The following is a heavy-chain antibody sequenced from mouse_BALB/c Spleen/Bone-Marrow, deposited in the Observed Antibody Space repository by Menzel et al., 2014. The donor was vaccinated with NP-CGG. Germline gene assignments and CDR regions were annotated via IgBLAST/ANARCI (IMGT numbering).Heavy chain of an antibody. CDR2: IDPETGGT. D-gene: IGHD1-2*01. Sequence: QVQLQQSGAELVRPGASVTLSCKASGYTFTDYEMHWVKQTPVHGLEWIGAIDPETGGTAYNQNFKGKATLTADKSSTTDCMQLRRRTAEASDVYYCSRWGLITTAPFDYWGQGTTRTVSS. CDR1: GYTFTDYE. V-gene: IGHV1-15*01. J-gene: IGHJ2*01. CDR3: SRWGLITTAPFDY.